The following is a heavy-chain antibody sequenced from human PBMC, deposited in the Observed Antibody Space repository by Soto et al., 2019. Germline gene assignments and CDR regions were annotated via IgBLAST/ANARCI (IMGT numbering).Heavy chain of an antibody. J-gene: IGHJ4*02. D-gene: IGHD6-19*01. V-gene: IGHV6-1*01. CDR3: ARGGALGRGWWNFDY. CDR1: GDSISSNSAA. Sequence: SQTLSLTCAISGDSISSNSAAWNWIRQSPSRGLEWLGRTYYRSKRYNDYAVSVKSRIIINPDTSKNQFSLQLNSVTPEDTAVYYCARGGALGRGWWNFDYWGQGTLVTVSS. CDR2: TYYRSKRYN.